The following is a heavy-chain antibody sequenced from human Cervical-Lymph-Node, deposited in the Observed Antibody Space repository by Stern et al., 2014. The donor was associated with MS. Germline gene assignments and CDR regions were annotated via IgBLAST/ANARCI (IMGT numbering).Heavy chain of an antibody. CDR1: RFTVSSNY. Sequence: EVQLVESGGRLVQPGGSLRLSCVASRFTVSSNYMSWVRQAPGKGLEWVSLIYSDGNTYYADSVKGRFTISRDISRNTLFLQMNSLRPEDTAVYYCAGGWNTTYYYGMDVWGQGTRVTVSS. CDR3: AGGWNTTYYYGMDV. V-gene: IGHV3-66*02. J-gene: IGHJ6*02. D-gene: IGHD1/OR15-1a*01. CDR2: IYSDGNT.